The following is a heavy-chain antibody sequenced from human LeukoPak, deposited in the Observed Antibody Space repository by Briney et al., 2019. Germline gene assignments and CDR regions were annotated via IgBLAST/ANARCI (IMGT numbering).Heavy chain of an antibody. V-gene: IGHV3-21*01. D-gene: IGHD6-6*01. J-gene: IGHJ4*02. CDR2: ISSSSSYI. CDR3: ARSPSEQLADPLDY. Sequence: GGSLRLSCAASGFTFSSYSMNWVRQAPGKGLEWVSSISSSSSYIYYADSVKGRFTISRDNAKNSLYLQMNSLRAEDTAVYYCARSPSEQLADPLDYWGQGTLVTVSS. CDR1: GFTFSSYS.